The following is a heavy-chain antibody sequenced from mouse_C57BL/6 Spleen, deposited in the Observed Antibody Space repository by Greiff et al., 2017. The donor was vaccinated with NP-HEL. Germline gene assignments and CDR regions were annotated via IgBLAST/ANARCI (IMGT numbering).Heavy chain of an antibody. CDR1: GFTFSSYG. D-gene: IGHD1-1*01. J-gene: IGHJ1*03. Sequence: EVKLMESGGDLVKPGGSLKLSCAASGFTFSSYGMSWVRQTPDKRLEWVATISSGGSYTYYPDSVKGRFTISRDNAKNTLYLQMSSLKSEDTAMYYCARHWGITTVGGYFDVWGTGTTVTVSS. CDR2: ISSGGSYT. V-gene: IGHV5-6*01. CDR3: ARHWGITTVGGYFDV.